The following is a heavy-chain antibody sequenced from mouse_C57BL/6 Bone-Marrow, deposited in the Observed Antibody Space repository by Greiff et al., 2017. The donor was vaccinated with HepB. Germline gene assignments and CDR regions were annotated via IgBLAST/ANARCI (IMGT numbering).Heavy chain of an antibody. J-gene: IGHJ2*01. V-gene: IGHV1-42*01. CDR3: ARRAITTVVATDY. Sequence: EVKLVESGPELVKPGASVKISCKASGYSFTGYYMNWVKQSPEKSLEWIGEINPSTGGTTYTQKFKAKATLTVDKSSSTAYMQLKSLTSEDSAVYYCARRAITTVVATDYWGQGTTLTVSS. D-gene: IGHD1-1*01. CDR2: INPSTGGT. CDR1: GYSFTGYY.